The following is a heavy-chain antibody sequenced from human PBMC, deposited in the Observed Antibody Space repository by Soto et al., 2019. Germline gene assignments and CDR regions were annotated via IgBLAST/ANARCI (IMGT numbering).Heavy chain of an antibody. CDR3: VFHFNNYQSYS. J-gene: IGHJ4*02. D-gene: IGHD2-2*01. CDR2: IGAGGANI. V-gene: IGHV3-23*01. CDR1: GFTFISSA. Sequence: EVHLLESGGALVQPGGSLRLSCAASGFTFISSAMNWVRQAPGKGLGWVSIIGAGGANIYYADSVKGRFTISRDDSKNTVYLQMNTLRAEDTATYYCVFHFNNYQSYSWGQGTQVIVSS.